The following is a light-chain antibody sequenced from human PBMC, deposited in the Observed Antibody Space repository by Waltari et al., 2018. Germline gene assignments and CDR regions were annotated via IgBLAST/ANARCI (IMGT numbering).Light chain of an antibody. CDR1: LYSSSSK. J-gene: IGKJ1*01. CDR2: GAS. V-gene: IGKV3-20*01. CDR3: HQYGTSPGT. Sequence: ENVLTQSPGTLSLSPGERVTLSCRASLYSSSSKLGWYQQKPGQAPRLLMYGASSRATGIPDRFGGSGSGTDFTLTISRLEPEDFAVYYCHQYGTSPGTFGQGTKVEIK.